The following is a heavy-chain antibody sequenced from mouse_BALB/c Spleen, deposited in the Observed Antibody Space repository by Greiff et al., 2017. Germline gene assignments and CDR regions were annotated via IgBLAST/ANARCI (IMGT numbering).Heavy chain of an antibody. Sequence: EVKLVESGGGLVQPGGSMKLSCVASGFTFSNYWMNWVRQSPEKGLEWVAEIRLKSNNYATHYAESVKGRFTISRDDSKSSVYLQMNNLRAEDTGIYYCTTSNWDRFAYWGQGTLVTVSA. V-gene: IGHV6-6*02. CDR3: TTSNWDRFAY. J-gene: IGHJ3*01. CDR2: IRLKSNNYAT. CDR1: GFTFSNYW. D-gene: IGHD4-1*01.